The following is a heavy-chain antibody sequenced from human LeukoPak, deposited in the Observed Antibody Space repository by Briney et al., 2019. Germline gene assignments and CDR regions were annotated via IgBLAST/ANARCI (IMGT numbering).Heavy chain of an antibody. CDR1: GFTFSSYS. CDR2: ISSSSSYI. CDR3: AKKVRDGYNSPFDY. D-gene: IGHD5-24*01. V-gene: IGHV3-21*01. J-gene: IGHJ4*02. Sequence: PGGSLRLSCAASGFTFSSYSMNWVRQAPGKGLEWVSSISSSSSYIYYADSVKGRFTISRDNSKNTLYLQMNSLRAEDTAVYYCAKKVRDGYNSPFDYWGQGTLVTVSS.